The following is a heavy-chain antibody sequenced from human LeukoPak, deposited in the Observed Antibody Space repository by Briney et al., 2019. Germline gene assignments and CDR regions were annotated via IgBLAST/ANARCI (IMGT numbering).Heavy chain of an antibody. D-gene: IGHD3-3*01. J-gene: IGHJ4*02. V-gene: IGHV1-8*01. Sequence: ASVKVSCKASGYSFMSYGMTWVRQTPGQGLEWMGWISTHNGNTKYAQKFQGRVTMTRNTSISTAYMELSSLRSEDTAVYYCARGVKDFWSGYYPNFDYWGQGTLVTVSS. CDR3: ARGVKDFWSGYYPNFDY. CDR1: GYSFMSYG. CDR2: ISTHNGNT.